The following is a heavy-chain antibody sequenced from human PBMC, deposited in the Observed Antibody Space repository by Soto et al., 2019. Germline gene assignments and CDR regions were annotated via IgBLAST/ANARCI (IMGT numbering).Heavy chain of an antibody. Sequence: QVQLVQSGAEVKKPGSSVKVSCKASGGTFSSYAISWVRQAPGQGLEWMGGIIPISGTANYAQKFQGRVTITADESTSTADMELSSLRSEDTAVYYCARSQGSSTSLDIYYYYYYGMDGWGQGTTVTVSS. CDR3: ARSQGSSTSLDIYYYYYYGMDG. CDR1: GGTFSSYA. D-gene: IGHD2-2*01. CDR2: IIPISGTA. J-gene: IGHJ6*02. V-gene: IGHV1-69*01.